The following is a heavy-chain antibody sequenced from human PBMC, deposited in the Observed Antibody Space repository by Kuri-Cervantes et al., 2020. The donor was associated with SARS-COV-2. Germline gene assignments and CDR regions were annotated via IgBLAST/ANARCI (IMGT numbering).Heavy chain of an antibody. CDR2: INPNSGGT. CDR1: GYTFTGYY. J-gene: IGHJ6*03. Sequence: APVKVSCKASGYTFTGYYMHWVRQAPGQGLEWMGWINPNSGGTNYAQKFQGRVTLTRDTFISTAYMELSRLRSDDTAVYYCARGGSGWSPYYYYYMDVWGKGTTVTVSS. CDR3: ARGGSGWSPYYYYYMDV. D-gene: IGHD6-19*01. V-gene: IGHV1-2*02.